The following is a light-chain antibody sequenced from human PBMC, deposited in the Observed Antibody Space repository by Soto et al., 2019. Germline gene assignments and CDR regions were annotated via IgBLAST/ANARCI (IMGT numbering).Light chain of an antibody. J-gene: IGLJ1*01. V-gene: IGLV2-18*02. CDR1: SSDVGGYTR. Sequence: QSVLTQPPSVSGSLGQSVTISCTGTSSDVGGYTRVSWYQQPPGTAPKLMVYEVTNRPSGVPDRFSGSKSGNAASLTISGLQAEDEADYDCSSYTSSSTWVFGTGTKLTVL. CDR2: EVT. CDR3: SSYTSSSTWV.